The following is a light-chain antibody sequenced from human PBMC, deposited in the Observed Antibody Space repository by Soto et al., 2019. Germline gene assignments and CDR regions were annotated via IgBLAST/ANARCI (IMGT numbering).Light chain of an antibody. CDR1: QSVASN. J-gene: IGKJ4*01. CDR3: HHYNNWPHT. V-gene: IGKV3-15*01. Sequence: DIVMTQSPATLSVSPGERATLSCRASQSVASNLAWYQQRPGQAPRLLIYGASTRATGVPARFSGSGSGTEFTLTISSLQSEEFAIYYCHHYNNWPHTFGLGTKVEIK. CDR2: GAS.